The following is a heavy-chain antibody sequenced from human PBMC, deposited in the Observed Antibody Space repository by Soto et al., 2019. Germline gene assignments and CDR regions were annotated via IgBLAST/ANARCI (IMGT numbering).Heavy chain of an antibody. Sequence: GGSLRLSCAASGFTFSSYGMHWVRQAPGKGLEWVAVISYGGSNKYYADSVKGRFTISRDNSKNTLYLQMNSLRAEDTAVYYCAKGYRGYSSSWYSDYWGQGTLVTVSS. CDR3: AKGYRGYSSSWYSDY. V-gene: IGHV3-30*18. CDR1: GFTFSSYG. CDR2: ISYGGSNK. D-gene: IGHD6-6*01. J-gene: IGHJ4*02.